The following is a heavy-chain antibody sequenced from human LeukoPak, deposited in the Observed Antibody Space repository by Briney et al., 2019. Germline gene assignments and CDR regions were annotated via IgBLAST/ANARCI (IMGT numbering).Heavy chain of an antibody. V-gene: IGHV3-21*01. J-gene: IGHJ6*02. D-gene: IGHD2-15*01. Sequence: GGSLRLSSAASRLTFSYDNMNWVRQAPGKGLEWVSSISGGSSYIYYADSVKGRFTISRDNAKKSLYLQMNSLRAEDTAVYYCARDRGGSYTGGMDVWGQGTTVTVSS. CDR1: RLTFSYDN. CDR2: ISGGSSYI. CDR3: ARDRGGSYTGGMDV.